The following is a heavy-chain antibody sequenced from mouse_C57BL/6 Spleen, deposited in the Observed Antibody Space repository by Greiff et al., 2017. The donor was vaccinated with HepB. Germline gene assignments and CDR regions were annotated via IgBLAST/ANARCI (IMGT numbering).Heavy chain of an antibody. CDR2: IYPGSGST. J-gene: IGHJ2*01. D-gene: IGHD1-1*01. CDR3: ARGATVVATGYFDY. Sequence: VQLQQSGAELVKPGASVKMSCKASGYTFTSYWITWVKQRPGQGLEWIGDIYPGSGSTNYNEKFKSKATLTVDTSSSTAYMQLSSLTSEESAVYYCARGATVVATGYFDYWGQGTTLTVSS. CDR1: GYTFTSYW. V-gene: IGHV1-55*01.